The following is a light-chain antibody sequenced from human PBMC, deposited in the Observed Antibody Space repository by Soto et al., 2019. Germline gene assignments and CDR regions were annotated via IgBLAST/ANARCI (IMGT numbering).Light chain of an antibody. CDR2: DVS. J-gene: IGLJ2*01. CDR3: SSYTTASTLV. Sequence: QSALTQPASVSGSPGQSITISCTGTNSDVGGYNYVSWYQQHPGKAPKLMIYDVSDRPSGLSNRFSGSQSGNTASLTISGLQADDEAHYYCSSYTTASTLVFGGGTQLTVL. CDR1: NSDVGGYNY. V-gene: IGLV2-14*03.